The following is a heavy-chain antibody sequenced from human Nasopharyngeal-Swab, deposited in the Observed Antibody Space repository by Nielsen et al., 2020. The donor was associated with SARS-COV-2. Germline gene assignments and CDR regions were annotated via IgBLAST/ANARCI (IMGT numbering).Heavy chain of an antibody. J-gene: IGHJ4*02. V-gene: IGHV3-30*04. CDR3: ARPLTVYYYFDY. Sequence: GESLKISCEASGFTFSNYAIHWVRQAPGKGLEWVAVISYDGSNKYYADSVKGRFTISRDNSKNTLYLQMNSLRAEDTAVYYCARPLTVYYYFDYWGQGTLVTVSS. CDR1: GFTFSNYA. D-gene: IGHD3-9*01. CDR2: ISYDGSNK.